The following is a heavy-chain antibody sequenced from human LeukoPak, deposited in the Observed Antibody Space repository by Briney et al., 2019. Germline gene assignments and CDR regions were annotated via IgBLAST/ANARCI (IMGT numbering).Heavy chain of an antibody. D-gene: IGHD3-22*01. Sequence: GGSLRLSCAASGFTFSSYGMHWVRQAPGKGLEWVAFIRYDGSNKYYADSVKGRFTISRDTSKNTLFLQMNSLRVEDTAVYYCASSVITTTPVYFDYWGQGTLVTVSS. V-gene: IGHV3-30*02. CDR3: ASSVITTTPVYFDY. CDR2: IRYDGSNK. CDR1: GFTFSSYG. J-gene: IGHJ4*02.